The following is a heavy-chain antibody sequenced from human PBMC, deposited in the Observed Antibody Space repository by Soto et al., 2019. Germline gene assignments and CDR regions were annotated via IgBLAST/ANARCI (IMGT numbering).Heavy chain of an antibody. J-gene: IGHJ4*02. CDR3: VRDLLGSGGHFDY. CDR2: IWYDGSNT. CDR1: GFIFSSFG. Sequence: GGSLRLSCAASGFIFSSFGMHWVRQAPGKGLEWVAHIWYDGSNTYYADSVEGRFTISRDNSRNTLYLQMNSLRAEDTAVYHCVRDLLGSGGHFDYWGQGTPVTVPS. D-gene: IGHD7-27*01. V-gene: IGHV3-33*01.